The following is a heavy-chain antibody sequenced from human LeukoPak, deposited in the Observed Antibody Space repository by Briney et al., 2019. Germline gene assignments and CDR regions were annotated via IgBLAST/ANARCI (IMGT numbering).Heavy chain of an antibody. CDR3: AIHYNMSQGGYYYYMDV. V-gene: IGHV1-18*01. CDR2: ISAYNGNT. J-gene: IGHJ6*03. Sequence: ASVKVSCKASGDTFTSYGISWVRQAPGQGREWMGWISAYNGNTNYAQKLQGRVTMTTDTPTSTAYMKLSSLRSDDTAVYYCAIHYNMSQGGYYYYMDVWGKGTTVTVSS. D-gene: IGHD3-22*01. CDR1: GDTFTSYG.